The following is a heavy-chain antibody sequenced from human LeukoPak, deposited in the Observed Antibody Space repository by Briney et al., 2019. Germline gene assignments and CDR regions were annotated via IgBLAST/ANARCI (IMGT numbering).Heavy chain of an antibody. CDR3: ARDHPDSSGWYVGYNWFDP. J-gene: IGHJ5*02. D-gene: IGHD6-19*01. V-gene: IGHV1-46*01. CDR1: GYTFTSYY. CDR2: INPSGGST. Sequence: ASVKVSCKASGYTFTSYYMHWVRQAPGQGREWMGIINPSGGSTSYAQKFQGRVTMTRDTSTSTVYMELSSLRSEDTAVYYCARDHPDSSGWYVGYNWFDPWGQGTLVTVSS.